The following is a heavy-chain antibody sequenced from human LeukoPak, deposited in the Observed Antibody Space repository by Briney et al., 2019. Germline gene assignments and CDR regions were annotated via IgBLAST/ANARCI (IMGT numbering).Heavy chain of an antibody. CDR1: GFTFSSYG. Sequence: GGSLRLSCAASGFTFSSYGMSWVRQAPGKGLEWVSAISGSGGSTNYADSVKGRFTISRDNSKNTLYLQMNSLRAEDTAVYYCALTTMIALGQKRWGQGTLVTVSS. CDR2: ISGSGGST. CDR3: ALTTMIALGQKR. J-gene: IGHJ4*02. V-gene: IGHV3-23*01. D-gene: IGHD3-22*01.